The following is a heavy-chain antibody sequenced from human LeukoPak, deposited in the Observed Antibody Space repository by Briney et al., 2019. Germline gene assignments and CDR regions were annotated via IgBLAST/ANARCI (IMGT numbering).Heavy chain of an antibody. J-gene: IGHJ4*02. CDR3: ARAERYYYGSGSYYLDY. D-gene: IGHD3-10*01. CDR2: INPNSGGT. Sequence: ASVKVSCKASGYTFTDYYMHWVRQAPGQGLEWMGWINPNSGGTNYAQKFQGWVTMTRDTSISTAYMELSRLRSDDTAVYYCARAERYYYGSGSYYLDYWGQGTLVTVSS. CDR1: GYTFTDYY. V-gene: IGHV1-2*04.